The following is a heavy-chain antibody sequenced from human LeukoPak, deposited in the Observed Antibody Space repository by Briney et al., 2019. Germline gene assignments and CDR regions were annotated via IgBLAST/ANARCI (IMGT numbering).Heavy chain of an antibody. CDR2: IKQDGSEK. D-gene: IGHD3-3*01. CDR3: ASQYLGVYYFDY. CDR1: RFTFSSYW. Sequence: GGSLRLSCAASRFTFSSYWMTWVRQAPGKGLEWVANIKQDGSEKYYVDSVKGRFTISRDNAKNSLYLQTNSLRAEDTAVYYCASQYLGVYYFDYWGQGTLVTVSS. V-gene: IGHV3-7*01. J-gene: IGHJ4*02.